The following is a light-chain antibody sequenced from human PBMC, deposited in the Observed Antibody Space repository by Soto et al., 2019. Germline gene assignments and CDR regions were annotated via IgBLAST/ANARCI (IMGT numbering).Light chain of an antibody. J-gene: IGKJ4*01. CDR1: EDASDY. V-gene: IGKV1-33*01. CDR3: QLYKNVILT. Sequence: DIKMTQFPSSLSASVGDRVTLTCQASEDASDYVNWYQQKPGRAPKLLIYDASKLETGVPSRFSGSGSGTDFTLTIRDLQPEDFSTYYCQLYKNVILTFGGGTRVDI. CDR2: DAS.